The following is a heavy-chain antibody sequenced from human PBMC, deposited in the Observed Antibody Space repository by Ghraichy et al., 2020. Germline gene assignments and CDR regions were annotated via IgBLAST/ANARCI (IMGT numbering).Heavy chain of an antibody. CDR2: ISYDGSNK. CDR3: AKGGSPNLDAFDI. Sequence: GESLNISCAASGFTFSSYGMHWVRQAPGKGLEWVAVISYDGSNKYYADSVKGRFTISRDNSKNTLYLQMNSLRAEDTAVYYCAKGGSPNLDAFDIWGQGTMVTVSS. V-gene: IGHV3-30*18. CDR1: GFTFSSYG. J-gene: IGHJ3*02. D-gene: IGHD3-16*01.